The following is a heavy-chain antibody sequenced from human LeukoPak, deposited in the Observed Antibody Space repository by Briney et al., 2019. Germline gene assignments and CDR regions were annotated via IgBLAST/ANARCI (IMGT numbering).Heavy chain of an antibody. J-gene: IGHJ6*03. CDR2: IYYSGST. CDR3: ARFRADYSNWLNYYYYMDV. V-gene: IGHV4-31*03. Sequence: SQTLSLTCTVSGGSISSGGYYWRWIRQHPGKGLEWIGYIYYSGSTYYNPSLKSRVTISVDTSKNQFSLKLSSVTAADTAVYYCARFRADYSNWLNYYYYMDVWGKGTTVTVSS. CDR1: GGSISSGGYY. D-gene: IGHD4-11*01.